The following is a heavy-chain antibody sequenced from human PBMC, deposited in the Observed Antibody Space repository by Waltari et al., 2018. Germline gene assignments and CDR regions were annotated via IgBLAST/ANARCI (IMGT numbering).Heavy chain of an antibody. Sequence: CKASGGTFSSYAISWVRQAPGQGLEWMGRIIPILGIANYAQKFQGRVTITADESTSTAYMELSSLRSEDTAVYYCARDQTRGSYYPGWYFDYWGQGTLVTVSS. J-gene: IGHJ4*02. V-gene: IGHV1-69*04. D-gene: IGHD1-26*01. CDR2: IIPILGIA. CDR1: GGTFSSYA. CDR3: ARDQTRGSYYPGWYFDY.